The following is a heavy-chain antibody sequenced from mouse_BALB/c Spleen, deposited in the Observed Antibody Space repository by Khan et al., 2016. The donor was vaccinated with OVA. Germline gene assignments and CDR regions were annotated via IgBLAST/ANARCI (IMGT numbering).Heavy chain of an antibody. Sequence: QVQLKQSGPGLVAPSQSLSITCTVSGFSLTNYCVHWVRQSSGKGLEWLGVMWAGGSTSYNSPLMSRLNITKDNSKSQIFLKVISLQTDDTAMYYSARSDYGSAWFAYWGQGTLVT. V-gene: IGHV2-9*02. D-gene: IGHD1-1*01. CDR1: GFSLTNYC. J-gene: IGHJ3*01. CDR2: MWAGGST. CDR3: ARSDYGSAWFAY.